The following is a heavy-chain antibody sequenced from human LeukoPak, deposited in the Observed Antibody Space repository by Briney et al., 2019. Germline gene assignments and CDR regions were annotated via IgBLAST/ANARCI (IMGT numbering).Heavy chain of an antibody. CDR2: VKQDGSEK. CDR1: GFTFSSYG. J-gene: IGHJ5*02. Sequence: GGSLRLSCAASGFTFSSYGMNWVRQAPGKGLEWVANVKQDGSEKYYVDSVKGRFTISRDNAKNSLYLQMNSLRAEDTAVYYCARGMARPWGQGTLVTVSS. V-gene: IGHV3-7*04. CDR3: ARGMARP. D-gene: IGHD2-8*01.